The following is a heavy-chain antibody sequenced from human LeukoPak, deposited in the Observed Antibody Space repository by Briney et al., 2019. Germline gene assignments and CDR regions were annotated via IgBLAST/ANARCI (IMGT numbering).Heavy chain of an antibody. J-gene: IGHJ5*02. CDR3: TKGGWLDN. V-gene: IGHV3-23*01. CDR2: VSGNGDST. Sequence: GGSLTLSCAASGFTFNRYDMSCVRQAPGKGREWVSTVSGNGDSTYCADSVKGRFTVSRDNSKNTLYLQMNNLRAEDTAVYSCTKGGWLDNWGQGTLVTVSS. CDR1: GFTFNRYD.